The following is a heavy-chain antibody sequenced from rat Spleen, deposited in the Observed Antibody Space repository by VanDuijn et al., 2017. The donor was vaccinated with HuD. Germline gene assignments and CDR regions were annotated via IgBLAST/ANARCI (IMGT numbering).Heavy chain of an antibody. J-gene: IGHJ2*01. CDR3: ARYRDYGYNYFFDY. CDR1: GHSITSSY. V-gene: IGHV3-1*01. Sequence: ELQLQESGPGPVKVSESLSLTCSVTGHSITSSYRWNWIRKFPGDKMEWMGYISYSGGTSYSPSLKSRISITRDTSKNQFFLQLNSVTTEDTATYYCARYRDYGYNYFFDYWGQGVMVTVSS. D-gene: IGHD1-9*01. CDR2: ISYSGGT.